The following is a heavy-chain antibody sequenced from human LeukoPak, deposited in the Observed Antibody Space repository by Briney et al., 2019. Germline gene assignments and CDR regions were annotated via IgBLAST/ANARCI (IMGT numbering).Heavy chain of an antibody. V-gene: IGHV3-30*04. CDR2: ISYDGSNK. CDR1: GFTFSSYS. CDR3: AKGESSWPRAGGDY. J-gene: IGHJ4*02. Sequence: GGSLRLSCAASGFTFSSYSMHWVRQAPGKGLEWVAVISYDGSNKYYADSVKGRFTISRDNSKNTLYLQMNSLRAEDTAVYYCAKGESSWPRAGGDYWGQGTLVTVSS. D-gene: IGHD6-13*01.